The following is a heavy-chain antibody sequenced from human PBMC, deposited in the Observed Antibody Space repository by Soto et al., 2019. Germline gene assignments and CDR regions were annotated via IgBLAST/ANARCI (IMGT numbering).Heavy chain of an antibody. J-gene: IGHJ4*02. CDR3: AHRLGSGYSYGPFDY. CDR2: IYWDDDK. Sequence: QITLKESGPPLVKPTQPLTLTCTFSGFSLSTSGVGVGWIRQPPGKALEWLALIYWDDDKRYSPSLKSRLTITKDTSKNQVVLTMTNMDPVDTATYYCAHRLGSGYSYGPFDYWGQGTLVTVSS. CDR1: GFSLSTSGVG. D-gene: IGHD5-18*01. V-gene: IGHV2-5*02.